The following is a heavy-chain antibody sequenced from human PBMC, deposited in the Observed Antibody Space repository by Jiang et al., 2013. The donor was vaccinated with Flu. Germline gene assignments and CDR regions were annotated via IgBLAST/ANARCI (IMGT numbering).Heavy chain of an antibody. CDR2: IDTSGTT. J-gene: IGHJ6*02. CDR3: ARIAVKAADNYYYYGMDV. Sequence: GLVKPSETLSLTCAVSGGSISSYYWNWIRLPAGKGLEWIGRIDTSGTTNYNPSLKSRVTMSVDTSKNQFSLKLSSVTAADTAMYYCARIAVKAADNYYYYGMDVWGQGTTVTVSS. V-gene: IGHV4-4*07. CDR1: GGSISSYY. D-gene: IGHD6-13*01.